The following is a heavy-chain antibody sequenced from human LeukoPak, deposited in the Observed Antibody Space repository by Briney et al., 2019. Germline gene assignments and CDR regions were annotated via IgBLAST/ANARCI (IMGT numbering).Heavy chain of an antibody. V-gene: IGHV1-69*05. CDR1: GGTFSSYA. D-gene: IGHD3-10*01. Sequence: SVKVSCKASGGTFSSYAISWVRQAPGQGLEWMGGIIPIFGTANYAQKFQGRVTITTDGSTSTAYMELSSLRSEDTAVYYCARGIYGSGSYYHPNYDYWGQGTLVTVSS. CDR3: ARGIYGSGSYYHPNYDY. J-gene: IGHJ4*02. CDR2: IIPIFGTA.